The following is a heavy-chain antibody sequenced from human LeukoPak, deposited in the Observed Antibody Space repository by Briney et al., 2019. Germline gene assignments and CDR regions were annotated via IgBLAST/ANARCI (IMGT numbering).Heavy chain of an antibody. J-gene: IGHJ4*02. CDR2: MKPNSGNT. D-gene: IGHD3-10*01. V-gene: IGHV1-8*01. CDR3: ARGRITMVRGVIIKGMYYFDY. Sequence: ASVKVSCKACGYTFTSYDINWVRQATGQGREGMGGMKPNSGNTGYAQKFQGRVTMTRNTSISTAYMQLSSLRSEDSAVYYCARGRITMVRGVIIKGMYYFDYWGQGTLVTVSS. CDR1: GYTFTSYD.